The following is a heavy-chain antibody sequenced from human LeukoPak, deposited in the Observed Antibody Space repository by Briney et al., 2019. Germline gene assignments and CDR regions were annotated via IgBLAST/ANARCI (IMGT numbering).Heavy chain of an antibody. CDR1: GGSISSGGYS. V-gene: IGHV4-31*03. Sequence: SETLSLTCTVSGGSISSGGYSWSWIRQHPGKGLEWIGYIYYSGSTYYNPSLKSRVTISVDTSKNQFSLKLSSVTAADTAVYYCAREIGASYYYDSSGYYLDYWGQGTLVTVSS. J-gene: IGHJ4*02. CDR3: AREIGASYYYDSSGYYLDY. D-gene: IGHD3-22*01. CDR2: IYYSGST.